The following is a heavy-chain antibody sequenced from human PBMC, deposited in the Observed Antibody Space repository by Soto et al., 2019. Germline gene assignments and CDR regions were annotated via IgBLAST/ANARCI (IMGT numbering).Heavy chain of an antibody. V-gene: IGHV1-69*13. CDR1: GGTFSSYA. CDR3: GVDSGYCSGGSCLIPFDY. J-gene: IGHJ4*02. D-gene: IGHD2-15*01. Sequence: GASVKVSCKASGGTFSSYAISWVRRAPGQGLEWMGGIIPIFGTANYAQKFQGRVTITADESTSTAYMELSSLRSEDTAVYYCGVDSGYCSGGSCLIPFDYWGQGTLVTVSS. CDR2: IIPIFGTA.